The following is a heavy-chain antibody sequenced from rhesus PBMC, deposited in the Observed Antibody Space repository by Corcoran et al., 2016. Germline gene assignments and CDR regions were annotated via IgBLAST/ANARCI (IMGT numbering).Heavy chain of an antibody. CDR2: IGGLSGGP. CDR3: ATSLGTLVFDF. D-gene: IGHD1-44*01. CDR1: GGSISDYY. J-gene: IGHJ3*01. V-gene: IGHV4-165*02. Sequence: QVQLQESGPGLAKPSETLSLTCAVSGGSISDYYWNWIRQSPGKGLEWIGYIGGLSGGPLYNPSLKSRVTISTDTSKNQVSLNLNSVTAADTAVYYCATSLGTLVFDFWGQGLRVIVSS.